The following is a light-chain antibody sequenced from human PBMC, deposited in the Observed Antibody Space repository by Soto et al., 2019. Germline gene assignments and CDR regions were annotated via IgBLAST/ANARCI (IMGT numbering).Light chain of an antibody. Sequence: EKVMTQSPATLSLSPGERATLSCRASHSVSSNLAWYQQKPGQAPRLLIYGASTRATGIPVRFSGSGSGTEFTFTISSLQSEDFAIYYRQQYNNRPPMYTFGQGTKLEIK. CDR2: GAS. J-gene: IGKJ2*01. CDR3: QQYNNRPPMYT. CDR1: HSVSSN. V-gene: IGKV3-15*01.